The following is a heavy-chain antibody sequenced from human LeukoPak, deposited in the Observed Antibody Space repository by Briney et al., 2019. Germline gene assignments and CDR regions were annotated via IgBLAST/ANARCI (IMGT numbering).Heavy chain of an antibody. D-gene: IGHD1-1*01. CDR2: ISGSGSHA. V-gene: IGHV3-23*01. J-gene: IGHJ5*02. Sequence: GGSLRLSCAASGFSFGSYAMGWTRQVPGQGLEWVSAISGSGSHANYAESVKGRFTISRDNSKNTLYLQMHSLIAADTAVYYCGSGPVGTTVPWGQGTLVTVSS. CDR3: GSGPVGTTVP. CDR1: GFSFGSYA.